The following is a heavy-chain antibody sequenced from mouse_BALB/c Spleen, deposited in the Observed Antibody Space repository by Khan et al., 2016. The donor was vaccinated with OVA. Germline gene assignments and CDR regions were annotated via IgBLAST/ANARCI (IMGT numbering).Heavy chain of an antibody. CDR1: GFNIKDSY. CDR2: IDPANGNT. CDR3: ARDYWDVFAY. Sequence: VQLQQSGAELVKPGASVKLSCTASGFNIKDSYMHWVKQRPEQGLEWIGRIDPANGNTKYDPKFQGKATLTADTSSNTAYLQLSSLTSEDTAVYYCARDYWDVFAYWGQGTLVTVSA. V-gene: IGHV14-3*02. D-gene: IGHD4-1*01. J-gene: IGHJ3*01.